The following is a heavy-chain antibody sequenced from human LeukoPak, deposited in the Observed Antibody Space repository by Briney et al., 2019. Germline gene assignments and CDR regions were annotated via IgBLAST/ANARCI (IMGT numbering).Heavy chain of an antibody. V-gene: IGHV1-69*01. CDR3: ARGPLGLRYFDWLTYGMDV. CDR1: GGTFSSYA. CDR2: IIPIFGTA. D-gene: IGHD3-9*01. J-gene: IGHJ6*02. Sequence: HRASVKVSCKASGGTFSSYAISWVRQAPGQGLEWMGGIIPIFGTANYAQKFQGRVTITADESTSTAYMELSSLRSEDTAVYYCARGPLGLRYFDWLTYGMDVWGQGTTVTVPS.